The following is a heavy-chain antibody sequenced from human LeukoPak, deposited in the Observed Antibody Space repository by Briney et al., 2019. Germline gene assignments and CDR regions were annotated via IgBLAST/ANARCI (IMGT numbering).Heavy chain of an antibody. J-gene: IGHJ3*02. CDR2: IYHSGGT. V-gene: IGHV4-38-2*02. CDR3: AREDDAFDI. Sequence: PSETLSLTCAVSGYSISSGYYWGWIRQPPGKGLEWIGSIYHSGGTYYNPSLKSRVTISVDTSKNQFSLKLSSVTAADTAVYYCAREDDAFDIWGQGTMVTVSS. CDR1: GYSISSGYY.